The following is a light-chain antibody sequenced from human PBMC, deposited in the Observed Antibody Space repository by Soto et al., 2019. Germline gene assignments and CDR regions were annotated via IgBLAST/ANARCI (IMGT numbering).Light chain of an antibody. CDR1: QSVSSY. J-gene: IGKJ1*01. CDR2: DAS. CDR3: QQRSNWQRT. V-gene: IGKV3-11*01. Sequence: EIVLTQSPATLSLSPGERDTLSCRASQSVSSYLAWFQQKPGQAPRLLIYDASNRATGIPARFSGSGSGTDFTLTISSLEPEDFAVYYCQQRSNWQRTFGQGTKVDIK.